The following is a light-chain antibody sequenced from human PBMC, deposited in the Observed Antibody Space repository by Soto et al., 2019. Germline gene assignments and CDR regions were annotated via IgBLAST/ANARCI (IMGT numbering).Light chain of an antibody. CDR1: SSDVGGYNY. CDR3: STYTSSSTIYV. V-gene: IGLV2-14*01. CDR2: EVS. J-gene: IGLJ1*01. Sequence: QCVLTQPASVSGSPGQSITISCTGTSSDVGGYNYVSWYQQHPGKAPKLMIYEVSNRPSGVSNRFSGSKSGNTASLTISGLQPDDEAEHQCSTYTSSSTIYVFGAGTKVTV.